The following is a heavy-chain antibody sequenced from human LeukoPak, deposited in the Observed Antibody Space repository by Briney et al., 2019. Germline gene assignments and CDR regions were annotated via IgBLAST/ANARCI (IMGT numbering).Heavy chain of an antibody. D-gene: IGHD1-26*01. V-gene: IGHV1-18*01. CDR1: GYTFTIYG. Sequence: ASVTVSFKASGYTFTIYGISWVRQAPGQGLEWMGWISAYNGNTNYAQKLQGRVTMTTDTSTSTAYMELRSLRSDDTAVYYCARVFPPPSIVGATRVFDYWGQGTLVTVSS. CDR2: ISAYNGNT. CDR3: ARVFPPPSIVGATRVFDY. J-gene: IGHJ4*02.